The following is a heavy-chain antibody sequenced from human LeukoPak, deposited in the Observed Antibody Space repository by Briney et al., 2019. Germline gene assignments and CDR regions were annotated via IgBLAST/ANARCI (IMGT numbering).Heavy chain of an antibody. D-gene: IGHD3-9*01. V-gene: IGHV4-59*01. Sequence: PSETLSLTCTVSGGSISSYYWSWIRQPPGKGLEWIGYIYYSGSTNYNPSLKSRVTISVDTSKNQFSLKLSSVTAADTAVYYCARDPGILTGYQPRYYYYYGMDVWGQGTTVTVPS. CDR2: IYYSGST. CDR1: GGSISSYY. J-gene: IGHJ6*02. CDR3: ARDPGILTGYQPRYYYYYGMDV.